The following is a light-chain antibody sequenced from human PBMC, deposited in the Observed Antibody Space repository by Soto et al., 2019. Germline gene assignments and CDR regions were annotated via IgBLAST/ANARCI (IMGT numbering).Light chain of an antibody. V-gene: IGKV3-20*01. J-gene: IGKJ5*01. Sequence: ETVLTQSPATLSLSAGERATLXXRASQSLGSYLAWYQQKPGQAPRLXXYDASTRATGIPARFSGSGSGADFTLTISRVEPEDFAVYYCQHYGTSPEVTFGQGTRLEIK. CDR3: QHYGTSPEVT. CDR1: QSLGSY. CDR2: DAS.